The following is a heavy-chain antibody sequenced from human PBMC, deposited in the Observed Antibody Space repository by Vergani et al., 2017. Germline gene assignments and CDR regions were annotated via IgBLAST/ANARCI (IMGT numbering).Heavy chain of an antibody. Sequence: QVQLVQSGGGVVQPGGSLRLSCVASGFTFNRYGMQWVRQAPGKGLEWVAYVLFYGSKEYDADSVKGRFIVSRDNSNDALYLQMNSLRTDDTAVYYCARDLAYCHEGSCALWGQGSVVTVSS. V-gene: IGHV3-30*02. CDR3: ARDLAYCHEGSCAL. J-gene: IGHJ4*02. CDR2: VLFYGSKE. D-gene: IGHD2-15*01. CDR1: GFTFNRYG.